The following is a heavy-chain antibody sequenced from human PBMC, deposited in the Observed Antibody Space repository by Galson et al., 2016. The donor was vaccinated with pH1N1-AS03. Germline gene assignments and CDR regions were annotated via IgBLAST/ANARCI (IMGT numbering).Heavy chain of an antibody. J-gene: IGHJ4*02. CDR1: GFTLSGYG. CDR3: VKESPKEAGDY. CDR2: IQYDESYR. Sequence: SLRLSCAASGFTLSGYGMHWVRQAPGKGPEWVAFIQYDESYRNYADSVKGRFSISRGISKNTLYLQMNSLRVEDTAMFYCVKESPKEAGDYWGRGVMVTVSS. V-gene: IGHV3-30*02.